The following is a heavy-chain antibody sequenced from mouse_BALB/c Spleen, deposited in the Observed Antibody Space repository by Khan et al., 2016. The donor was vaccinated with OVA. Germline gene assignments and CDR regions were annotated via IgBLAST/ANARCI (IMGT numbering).Heavy chain of an antibody. CDR1: GYSFTDYS. J-gene: IGHJ4*01. Sequence: QIQLVQSGPELKKPGETVKISCKASGYSFTDYSMHWVKQAPGKGLKWMGWINTETGEPTYADDFKGRFAFSLETSVSTAYLQINNLKNEDTATYFCATSNPFYARDYWGQGTSVTVSS. V-gene: IGHV9-2-1*01. CDR2: INTETGEP. CDR3: ATSNPFYARDY. D-gene: IGHD4-1*01.